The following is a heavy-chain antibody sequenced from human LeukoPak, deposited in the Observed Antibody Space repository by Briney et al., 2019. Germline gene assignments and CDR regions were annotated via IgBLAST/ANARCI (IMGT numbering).Heavy chain of an antibody. CDR3: ARSTGYSSLPGY. Sequence: GGSLRLSCAASGFTFSSSSMNWVRQAPGKGLVWVSRINTDGSSTSYADSVKGRFTISRDNAKNTLYLQMNSLRAEDTAVYYCARSTGYSSLPGYWGQGTLVTVSS. J-gene: IGHJ4*02. D-gene: IGHD6-13*01. CDR2: INTDGSST. CDR1: GFTFSSSS. V-gene: IGHV3-74*01.